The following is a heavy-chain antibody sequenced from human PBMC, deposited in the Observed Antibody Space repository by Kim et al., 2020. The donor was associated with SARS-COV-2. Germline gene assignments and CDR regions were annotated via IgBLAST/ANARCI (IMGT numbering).Heavy chain of an antibody. CDR3: AGVQWLAAFDI. CDR2: ISYDGSNK. D-gene: IGHD6-19*01. V-gene: IGHV3-30*04. Sequence: GGSLRLSCAASGFTFSSYAMHWVRQAPGKGLEWVAVISYDGSNKYYADSVKGRFTISRDNSKNTLYLQMNSLRAEDTAVYYCAGVQWLAAFDIWGQGT. J-gene: IGHJ3*02. CDR1: GFTFSSYA.